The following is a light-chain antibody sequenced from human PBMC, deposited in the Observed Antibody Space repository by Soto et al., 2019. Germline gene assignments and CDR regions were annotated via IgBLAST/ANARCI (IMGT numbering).Light chain of an antibody. CDR1: QSISNW. Sequence: DIQMTQSPSTLSASVGDRVTLTCRASQSISNWLAWYQQKPGKAPSLLIYKASGLERGVPSRFSGSGSGTDFTLTISSLQPDDFATYYCQQYNSYPRTFGQGTKVEIK. J-gene: IGKJ1*01. CDR3: QQYNSYPRT. V-gene: IGKV1-5*03. CDR2: KAS.